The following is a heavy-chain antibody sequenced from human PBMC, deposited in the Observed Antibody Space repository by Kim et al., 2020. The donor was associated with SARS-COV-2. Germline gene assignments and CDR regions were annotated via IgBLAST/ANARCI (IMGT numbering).Heavy chain of an antibody. D-gene: IGHD1-20*01. CDR1: GVSISSNNW. CDR2: IFHPWTT. Sequence: SETLSLTCDFSGVSISSNNWWTRVRHPPGKGQERVGAIFHPWTTHYNPSHPGRTTISTDTPTNQFSLKLPTVTAADTALDYCAVNRGDIIGTFFDYWGQGTLVTVPP. J-gene: IGHJ4*02. CDR3: AVNRGDIIGTFFDY. V-gene: IGHV4-4*02.